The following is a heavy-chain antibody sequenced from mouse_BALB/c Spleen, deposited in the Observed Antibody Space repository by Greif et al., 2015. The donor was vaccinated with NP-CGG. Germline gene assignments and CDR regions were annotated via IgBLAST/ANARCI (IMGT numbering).Heavy chain of an antibody. CDR2: INPGSSTI. J-gene: IGHJ4*01. CDR3: ARLLGNNYAMDY. Sequence: EVKLVESGGGLVQPGGSLNLSCAASGFDFSRYWLSWARQAPGKGQDWIGEINPGSSTINYTPSLKDKFIISRDNAKNTLYLQMSKVRSEDTALYYCARLLGNNYAMDYWGQGTSVTVSS. V-gene: IGHV4-2*02. CDR1: GFDFSRYW. D-gene: IGHD2-1*01.